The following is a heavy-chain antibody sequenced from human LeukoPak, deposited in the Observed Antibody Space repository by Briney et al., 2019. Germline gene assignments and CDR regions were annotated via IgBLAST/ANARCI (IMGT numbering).Heavy chain of an antibody. CDR1: GYTFSNFG. CDR2: INPNSGGT. Sequence: RASVKVSCKAPGYTFSNFGINWVRQAPGQGLEWMGWINPNSGGTNYAQKFQGSVTMTRDTSISTVYVELSRLRSDDTAVYYCARGSYYHPEYWGQGTLVTVSS. V-gene: IGHV1-2*02. CDR3: ARGSYYHPEY. D-gene: IGHD1-26*01. J-gene: IGHJ4*02.